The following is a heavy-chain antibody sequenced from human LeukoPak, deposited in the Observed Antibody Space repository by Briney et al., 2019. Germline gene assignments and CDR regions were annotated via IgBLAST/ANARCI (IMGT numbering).Heavy chain of an antibody. D-gene: IGHD3-10*01. Sequence: GGSLRLSCAASGFTFSSFGMHWVRQAPGKGLEWVAFIQYDGNDKYYEESVKGRFTISRDTSASTLYMQMNSLRPEDTAVYYCARDFGSGSYAFDSWGQGTLVTVSS. CDR1: GFTFSSFG. J-gene: IGHJ4*02. CDR3: ARDFGSGSYAFDS. CDR2: IQYDGNDK. V-gene: IGHV3-30*02.